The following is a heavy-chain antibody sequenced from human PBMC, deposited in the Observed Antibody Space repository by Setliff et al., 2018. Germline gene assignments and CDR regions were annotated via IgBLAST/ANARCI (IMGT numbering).Heavy chain of an antibody. CDR3: ARDQSPHYYHPASGDAFDS. J-gene: IGHJ3*01. Sequence: GASVKVSCKISGDTFRTYSINWVRQAPGQGLEWMGGIIPIFGAADYAQKFQGRVTITTDESASTSYMELISLRSDDTAVHYCARDQSPHYYHPASGDAFDSWGQGTLVTVSS. V-gene: IGHV1-69*05. CDR2: IIPIFGAA. D-gene: IGHD1-26*01. CDR1: GDTFRTYS.